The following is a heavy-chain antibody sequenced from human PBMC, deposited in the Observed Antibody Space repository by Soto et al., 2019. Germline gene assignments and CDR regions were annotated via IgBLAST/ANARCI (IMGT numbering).Heavy chain of an antibody. V-gene: IGHV3-74*01. Sequence: EVQLVESGGGLVQPGGSLRLSCVASGFTFSGDWMHWVRQAAGKGLVWVSRINMVGTSTNYAGSVRGRFTISRDNAKNTLYLQMNSLRVNDTVVYYCARGHCGLYHLDYWGQGALVTVS. CDR1: GFTFSGDW. D-gene: IGHD2-8*02. CDR2: INMVGTST. CDR3: ARGHCGLYHLDY. J-gene: IGHJ4*02.